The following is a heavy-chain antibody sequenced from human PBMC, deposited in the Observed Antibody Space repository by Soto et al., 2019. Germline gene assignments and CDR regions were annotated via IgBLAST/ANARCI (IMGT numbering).Heavy chain of an antibody. Sequence: QVHLVQSGAEVKKPGASVEVSCKGSGYAFTTYGITWVRQAPGQGLEWMGWISAHNGNTNYAQKLQGRVTVTRDTSTSTAYMELRSLRSDDTAVYYCARGRDGDYWGQGALVTVSS. D-gene: IGHD6-6*01. V-gene: IGHV1-18*01. J-gene: IGHJ4*02. CDR1: GYAFTTYG. CDR2: ISAHNGNT. CDR3: ARGRDGDY.